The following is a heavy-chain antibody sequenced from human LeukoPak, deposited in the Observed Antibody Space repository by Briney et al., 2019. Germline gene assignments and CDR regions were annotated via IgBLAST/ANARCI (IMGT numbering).Heavy chain of an antibody. D-gene: IGHD5-12*01. V-gene: IGHV3-7*01. CDR3: TRHVPRGRSDFVC. CDR1: GFTFSNHW. J-gene: IGHJ4*02. Sequence: GGSLRLSCAASGFTFSNHWMAWVRQTPGRGPEWVANIDEDGDVKSYAESVKGRFSVSRDNGRTSLYLQMNSLRAEDTAIYYCTRHVPRGRSDFVCWGQGVLVTVS. CDR2: IDEDGDVK.